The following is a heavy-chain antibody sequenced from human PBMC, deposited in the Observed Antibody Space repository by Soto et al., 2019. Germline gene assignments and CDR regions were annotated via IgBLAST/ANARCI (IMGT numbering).Heavy chain of an antibody. J-gene: IGHJ5*02. CDR3: ASHDPGARFDP. V-gene: IGHV1-2*02. CDR2: INPNYGAT. D-gene: IGHD1-1*01. CDR1: RYIFTAYF. Sequence: QVQLVQSGAEVKKPGASVKVSCKAPRYIFTAYFLHWVRQAPGQGLEWMGWINPNYGATHYGLSFQGRVTMTRDTSISTAYMELSSLRSDDTAVYYCASHDPGARFDPWGQGTLVIVSS.